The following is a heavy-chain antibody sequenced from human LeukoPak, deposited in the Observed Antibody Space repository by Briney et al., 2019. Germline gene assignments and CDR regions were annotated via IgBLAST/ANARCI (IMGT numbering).Heavy chain of an antibody. Sequence: SETLSLTCIVSGDSIRSSNYYWDWISQPPGKGLEWIGSIYYSGRTYYNPSLKSRVSMSIDTTKNQFSLRLTSMTAADTAVYYCARRRYYDGSGYLDWGQGTLVIVSS. D-gene: IGHD3-22*01. CDR3: ARRRYYDGSGYLD. J-gene: IGHJ1*01. CDR2: IYYSGRT. CDR1: GDSIRSSNYY. V-gene: IGHV4-39*01.